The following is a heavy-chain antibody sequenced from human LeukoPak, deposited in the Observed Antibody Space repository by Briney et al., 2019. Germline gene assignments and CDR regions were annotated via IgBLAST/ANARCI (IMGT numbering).Heavy chain of an antibody. CDR3: ARDLGWLLLDY. D-gene: IGHD2-15*01. CDR1: GYTFTNYG. J-gene: IGHJ4*02. CDR2: INTNTRNP. V-gene: IGHV7-4-1*02. Sequence: ASVKVSCKASGYTFTNYGVNWVRQAPGQGLEWMGWINTNTRNPTYAQGFTGRFVFSLDTSLSTAYLQISSLKAEDTAVYYCARDLGWLLLDYWGQGTLVTVSS.